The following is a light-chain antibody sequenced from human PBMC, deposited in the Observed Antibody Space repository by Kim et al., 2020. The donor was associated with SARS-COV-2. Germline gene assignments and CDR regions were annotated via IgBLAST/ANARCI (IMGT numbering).Light chain of an antibody. V-gene: IGKV4-1*01. CDR2: WAS. J-gene: IGKJ4*01. Sequence: INCTSSQSLFYSPNNKTYLCWYQQXPRQPPKLLIYWASTRESGVPDRFSGSGSVTDFTLTISNLQAEXVAVYYCHQYYGIPLTFGRGTKVDIK. CDR3: HQYYGIPLT. CDR1: QSLFYSPNNKTY.